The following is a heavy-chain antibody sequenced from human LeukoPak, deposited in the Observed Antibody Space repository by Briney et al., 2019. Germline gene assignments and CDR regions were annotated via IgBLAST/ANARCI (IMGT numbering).Heavy chain of an antibody. CDR2: ITSSGTTI. CDR1: GVTFTSYS. J-gene: IGHJ4*02. CDR3: ARAGGSYQNFDY. V-gene: IGHV3-48*02. D-gene: IGHD1-26*01. Sequence: GGALRLSCAASGVTFTSYSMNWVRQAAGKGLEGVSYITSSGTTIYYADSVKGRFTISRDNAKNSLYLLMNSPRDEDKAIYYCARAGGSYQNFDYWGQGTLVTVSS.